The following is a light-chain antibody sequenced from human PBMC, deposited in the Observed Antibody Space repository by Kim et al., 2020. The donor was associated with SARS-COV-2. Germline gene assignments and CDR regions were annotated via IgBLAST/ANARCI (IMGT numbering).Light chain of an antibody. V-gene: IGLV3-25*03. CDR3: QSADSSGTWV. Sequence: VSPGQTARITCSGDAVPKQYAYWYQQKPGQAPVVVIYKDSERPSGIPERFSGSSSGTTVTLTISGVQAEDEADYYCQSADSSGTWVFGGGTKLTVL. J-gene: IGLJ3*02. CDR2: KDS. CDR1: AVPKQY.